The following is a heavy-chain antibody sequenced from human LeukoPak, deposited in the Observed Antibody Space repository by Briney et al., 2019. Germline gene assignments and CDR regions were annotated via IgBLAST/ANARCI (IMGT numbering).Heavy chain of an antibody. V-gene: IGHV3-15*01. J-gene: IGHJ4*02. CDR3: TTGRSKAYDSSGYSVDDY. CDR1: GFSFHSYA. Sequence: PGGSLRLSCAASGFSFHSYAMTWVRQAPGKGLEWVGRIKSKTDGGTTDYAAPVKSRFTISRDDSKNTLYLQMNSLKTEDTAVYYCTTGRSKAYDSSGYSVDDYWGQGTLVTVSS. D-gene: IGHD3-22*01. CDR2: IKSKTDGGTT.